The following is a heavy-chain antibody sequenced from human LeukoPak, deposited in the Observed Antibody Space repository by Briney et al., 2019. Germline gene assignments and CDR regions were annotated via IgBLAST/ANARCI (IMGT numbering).Heavy chain of an antibody. CDR3: ARHYYDSSGYYYWFDP. D-gene: IGHD3-22*01. CDR1: GGSISRYY. CDR2: IYYSGST. Sequence: PSETLSLTCTVSGGSISRYYWSWVREPPGEGLEWIGYIYYSGSTNYNPSLKSRVTISVDTTKNQFSLKLSSVTAADTAVYYCARHYYDSSGYYYWFDPWRQGTLVTVSS. J-gene: IGHJ5*02. V-gene: IGHV4-59*08.